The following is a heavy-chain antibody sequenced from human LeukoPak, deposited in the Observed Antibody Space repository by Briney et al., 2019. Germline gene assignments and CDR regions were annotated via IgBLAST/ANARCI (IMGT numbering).Heavy chain of an antibody. J-gene: IGHJ6*02. CDR3: ARETSGWYGMDV. CDR1: GGSISGYY. V-gene: IGHV4-59*01. CDR2: VYYSGNT. D-gene: IGHD6-19*01. Sequence: SETLSLTCTVSGGSISGYYWSWIRQPPGKGLEWIGYVYYSGNTNYNPPLKSRVTISVDVSKNQFSLNLSSVTAADTAVYYCARETSGWYGMDVWGQGTTVTVSS.